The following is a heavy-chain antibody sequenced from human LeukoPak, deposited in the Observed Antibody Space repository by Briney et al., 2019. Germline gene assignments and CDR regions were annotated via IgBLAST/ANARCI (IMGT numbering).Heavy chain of an antibody. J-gene: IGHJ4*02. CDR2: INPSGGST. V-gene: IGHV1-46*01. Sequence: ASVKVSCKASGYTFTGYYMHWVRQAPGQGLEWMGIINPSGGSTSYAQKFQGRVTMTRDTSTSTVYMELSSLRSEDTAVYYCARGHGASYGGTPYFDYWGQGTLVTVSS. CDR1: GYTFTGYY. CDR3: ARGHGASYGGTPYFDY. D-gene: IGHD4-23*01.